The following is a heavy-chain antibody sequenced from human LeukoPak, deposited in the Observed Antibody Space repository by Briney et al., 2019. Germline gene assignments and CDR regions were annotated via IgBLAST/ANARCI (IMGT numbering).Heavy chain of an antibody. J-gene: IGHJ3*02. CDR2: ISSSSRYI. CDR1: GFTFSSYA. Sequence: GGSLRLSCAASGFTFSSYAMSWVRQAPGKGLEWVSSISSSSRYIYYADSVKGRFTISRDNAKNSLDLQMNSLRAEDTAVYYCARVYYATSGPNDAFDIWGQGTMVTVSS. V-gene: IGHV3-21*01. D-gene: IGHD3-22*01. CDR3: ARVYYATSGPNDAFDI.